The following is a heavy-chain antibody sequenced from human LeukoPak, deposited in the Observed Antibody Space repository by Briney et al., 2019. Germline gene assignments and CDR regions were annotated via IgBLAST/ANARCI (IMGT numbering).Heavy chain of an antibody. J-gene: IGHJ4*02. CDR3: ATDRVWFGELFTDY. CDR1: GYTLTELS. Sequence: ASVKVSRKVSGYTLTELSMHWVRQAPGKGLEWMGGFDPEDGETIYAQKFQGRVTMTEDTSTDTAYMELSSLRSEDTAVYYCATDRVWFGELFTDYWGQGTLVTVSS. D-gene: IGHD3-10*01. CDR2: FDPEDGET. V-gene: IGHV1-24*01.